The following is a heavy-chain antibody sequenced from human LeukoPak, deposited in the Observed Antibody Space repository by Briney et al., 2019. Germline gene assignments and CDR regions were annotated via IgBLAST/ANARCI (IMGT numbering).Heavy chain of an antibody. J-gene: IGHJ4*02. CDR3: AKDGVYDFWSGYYLDY. CDR1: GFTFSSYA. V-gene: IGHV3-23*01. D-gene: IGHD3-3*01. Sequence: GGSLRLSCAPSGFTFSSYAMSWVRQAPGKGLEWVSAICGSGGSTYYADSVKGRFTISRDNFKNTLYLQMNSLRAEDTAVYYCAKDGVYDFWSGYYLDYWGQGTLVTVTS. CDR2: ICGSGGST.